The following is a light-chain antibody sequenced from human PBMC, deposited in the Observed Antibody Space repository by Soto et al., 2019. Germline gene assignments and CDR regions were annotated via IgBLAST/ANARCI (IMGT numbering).Light chain of an antibody. Sequence: DDQMTQSPCSLSASVGDRVTVACRASQSISSWLAWYQQKPGKAPKLLIYDASSLESGVPSRFSGSGSGTEFTLTISSLQPDDFATYYCQQYNSYSGTFGQGTKVDIK. CDR2: DAS. V-gene: IGKV1-5*01. CDR1: QSISSW. CDR3: QQYNSYSGT. J-gene: IGKJ1*01.